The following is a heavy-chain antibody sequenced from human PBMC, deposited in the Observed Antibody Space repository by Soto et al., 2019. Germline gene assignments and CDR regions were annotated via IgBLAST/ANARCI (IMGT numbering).Heavy chain of an antibody. V-gene: IGHV1-18*01. CDR3: ARDSGYDYRGGGDLDYYYGMDV. J-gene: IGHJ6*02. CDR1: GYTFTSYG. Sequence: QVQLVQSGAEVKKPGASVKVSCKASGYTFTSYGISWVRQAPGQGLEWMGWISAYNGNTNYAQKLQGRVTMTTDTSTRTAYMELRGLRSDDTAVYYWARDSGYDYRGGGDLDYYYGMDVWGQGTTVTVSS. CDR2: ISAYNGNT. D-gene: IGHD5-12*01.